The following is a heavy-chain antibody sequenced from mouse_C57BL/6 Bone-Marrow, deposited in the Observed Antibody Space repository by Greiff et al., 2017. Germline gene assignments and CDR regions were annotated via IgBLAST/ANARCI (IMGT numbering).Heavy chain of an antibody. Sequence: QVQLKQSGAELMKPGASVKLSCKATGYTFTGYWIEWVKQRPGHGLEWIGEILPGSGSTNYNAKFKGKATFTADTSSNTAYMQLSSLTTEDSAIYYCAKSYGSSPAWFAYWGQGTLVTVSA. V-gene: IGHV1-9*01. J-gene: IGHJ3*01. CDR3: AKSYGSSPAWFAY. CDR1: GYTFTGYW. D-gene: IGHD1-1*01. CDR2: ILPGSGST.